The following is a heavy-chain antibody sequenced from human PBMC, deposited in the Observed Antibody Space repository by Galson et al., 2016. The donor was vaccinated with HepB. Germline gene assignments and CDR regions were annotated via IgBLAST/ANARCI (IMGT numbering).Heavy chain of an antibody. Sequence: SLRLSCAASGLSFSNSDMSWVRQAPGQGLEWVSHISSSGIITYYADSVRGRFTISRDNSKSTLYLQMHSLRDEDTAVYYCAGLWIWGQGTKVTVSS. CDR1: GLSFSNSD. CDR3: AGLWI. V-gene: IGHV3-23*01. D-gene: IGHD3-16*01. CDR2: ISSSGIIT. J-gene: IGHJ3*02.